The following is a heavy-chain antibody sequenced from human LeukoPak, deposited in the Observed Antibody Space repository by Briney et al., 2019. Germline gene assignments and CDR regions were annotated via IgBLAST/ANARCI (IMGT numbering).Heavy chain of an antibody. D-gene: IGHD3-22*01. J-gene: IGHJ4*02. CDR1: GGSFSGYY. CDR2: INHSGST. CDR3: ARGRSRRYYYDSSGSPIDY. V-gene: IGHV4-34*01. Sequence: SETLSLTCAVYGGSFSGYYWSWIRQPPGKGLEWIGEINHSGSTNYNPSLKSRVTISVDTSKNQFSLKLSSVTAADTAVYYCARGRSRRYYYDSSGSPIDYWGQGTLVTVSS.